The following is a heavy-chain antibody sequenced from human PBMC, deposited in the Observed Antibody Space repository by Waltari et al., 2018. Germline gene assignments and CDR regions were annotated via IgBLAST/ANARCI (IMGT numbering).Heavy chain of an antibody. CDR2: LVRSGFGT. CDR3: AKCEMYDSGWCAFFRY. CDR1: AFTLSNSA. D-gene: IGHD6-19*01. V-gene: IGHV3-23*01. Sequence: DVRLSASGGGLAQPGGSLRLSCVASAFTLSNSAMSWVRQAPGKGLEWVSALVRSGFGTHYADSVKGRFAISRDNAKNTLYLQMNSLRAEDTAVYYCAKCEMYDSGWCAFFRYWGQGTLVTVSS. J-gene: IGHJ4*02.